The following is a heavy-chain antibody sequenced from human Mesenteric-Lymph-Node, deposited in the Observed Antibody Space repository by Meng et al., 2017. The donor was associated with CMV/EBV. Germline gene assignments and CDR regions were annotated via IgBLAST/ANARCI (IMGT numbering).Heavy chain of an antibody. V-gene: IGHV1-69*05. D-gene: IGHD6-6*01. CDR2: IIPIFGTA. Sequence: SVKVSCKASGYTFTGYDIHWVRQAAGQGLEWMGGIIPIFGTANYAQKFQGRVTITTDESTSTAYMELSSLRSEDTAVYYCARVGSSSGRGGAFDIWGQGTMVTVSS. J-gene: IGHJ3*02. CDR1: GYTFTGYD. CDR3: ARVGSSSGRGGAFDI.